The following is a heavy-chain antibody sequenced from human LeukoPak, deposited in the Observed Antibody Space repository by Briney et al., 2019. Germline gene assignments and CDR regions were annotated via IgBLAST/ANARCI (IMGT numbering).Heavy chain of an antibody. CDR1: GFTFSSYA. CDR2: ISGSGGST. V-gene: IGHV3-23*01. CDR3: AKDQDTYYYGSGSYNTHNWFDP. D-gene: IGHD3-10*01. Sequence: GGSLRLSCAASGFTFSSYAMSWVRQAPGKGLEWVSAISGSGGSTYYADSVKGRFTISRDNSKNTLYLQMSSLRAEDTAVYYCAKDQDTYYYGSGSYNTHNWFDPWGQGTLVTVSS. J-gene: IGHJ5*02.